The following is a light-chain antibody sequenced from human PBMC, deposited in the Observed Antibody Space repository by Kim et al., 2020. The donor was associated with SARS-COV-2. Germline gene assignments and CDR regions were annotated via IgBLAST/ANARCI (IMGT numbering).Light chain of an antibody. V-gene: IGKV3-15*01. CDR3: QQYNNWPPVA. J-gene: IGKJ2*01. CDR1: QEISGD. CDR2: GAT. Sequence: VSPGETAPLPCKASQEISGDLAWYQQRPGQTPRLLIYGATSRATGFPGRFSGSQSGTEFNLTLSRLQSEDFAVYYCQQYNNWPPVAFGQGTRLEI.